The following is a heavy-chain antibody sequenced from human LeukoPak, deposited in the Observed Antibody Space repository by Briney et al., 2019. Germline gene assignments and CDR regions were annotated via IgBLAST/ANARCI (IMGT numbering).Heavy chain of an antibody. CDR2: ISAYNGNT. D-gene: IGHD1-26*01. CDR1: GYTFTSYG. Sequence: ASVKVSCKASGYTFTSYGISWVRQAPGQGLEWMGWISAYNGNTNYAQKLQGRVTMTTDTSTSTAYMELRSLRSEDTAVYYCARDPFVGATNWFDPWGQGTLVTVSS. J-gene: IGHJ5*02. CDR3: ARDPFVGATNWFDP. V-gene: IGHV1-18*01.